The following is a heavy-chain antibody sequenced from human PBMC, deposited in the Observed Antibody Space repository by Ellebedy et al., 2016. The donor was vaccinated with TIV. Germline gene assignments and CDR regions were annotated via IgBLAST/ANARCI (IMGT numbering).Heavy chain of an antibody. CDR2: VYYTGST. CDR3: AREGALHGDYGYFFDY. CDR1: GGPIPPYY. J-gene: IGHJ4*02. V-gene: IGHV4-59*01. D-gene: IGHD4-17*01. Sequence: MPSETLSLTCSVSGGPIPPYYWSWIRQPPGKGLEWIGYVYYTGSTEYNPSLTGRVSMSVDTANNQFSLQLTSVTAADTAVYYCAREGALHGDYGYFFDYWGQGALVIVSS.